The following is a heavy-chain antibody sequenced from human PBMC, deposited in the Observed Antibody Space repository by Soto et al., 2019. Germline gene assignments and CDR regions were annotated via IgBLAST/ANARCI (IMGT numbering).Heavy chain of an antibody. CDR1: GGSISNFY. D-gene: IGHD1-1*01. V-gene: IGHV4-59*01. CDR2: IYDSGSP. CDR3: ARDWVLNWNGGGGDQTYYYGMDV. J-gene: IGHJ6*02. Sequence: QVVLQESGPGLVKPSETLSLTCTVSGGSISNFYWSWIRQPPGKGLEWIGYIYDSGSPKYNPALRSRVSILLDTSKNEVSLNLTSLTAADTAVYYCARDWVLNWNGGGGDQTYYYGMDVWGQGTMVSVSS.